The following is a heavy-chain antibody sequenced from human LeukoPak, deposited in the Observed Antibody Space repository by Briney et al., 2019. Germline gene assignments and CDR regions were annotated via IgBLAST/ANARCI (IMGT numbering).Heavy chain of an antibody. CDR3: ARLQRGNEGFGELWYYYYYYMDV. V-gene: IGHV4-38-2*02. CDR1: GYSISSGYY. J-gene: IGHJ6*03. Sequence: PSETLSLTCTVSGYSISSGYYWGWIRQPPGKGLEWIGSIYHSGSTYYNPSLKSRVTISVDTSKNHFSLKLSSVTAADTAVYYCARLQRGNEGFGELWYYYYYYMDVWGKGTTVTISS. CDR2: IYHSGST. D-gene: IGHD3-10*01.